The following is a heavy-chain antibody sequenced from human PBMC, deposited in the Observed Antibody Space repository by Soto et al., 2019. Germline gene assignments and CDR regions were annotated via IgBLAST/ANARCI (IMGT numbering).Heavy chain of an antibody. J-gene: IGHJ4*02. CDR1: GYTFTSCG. CDR2: ISAYNGNT. D-gene: IGHD4-17*01. V-gene: IGHV1-18*01. Sequence: GASVKVSCKASGYTFTSCGISWVRQAPGQGLEWMGWISAYNGNTNYAQKLQGRVTMTTDTSTSTAHMELRSLRSDDTAVYYCAREFLTTLDLGYWGQGTLVTVSS. CDR3: AREFLTTLDLGY.